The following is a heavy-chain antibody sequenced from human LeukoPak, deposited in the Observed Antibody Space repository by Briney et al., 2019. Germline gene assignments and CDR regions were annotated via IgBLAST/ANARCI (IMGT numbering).Heavy chain of an antibody. J-gene: IGHJ4*02. CDR2: LYHSGST. D-gene: IGHD1-26*01. CDR1: GYSISNAYY. V-gene: IGHV4-38-2*02. CDR3: ARELHSGSYYFDY. Sequence: SETLSLTCSVSGYSISNAYYWAWIRQPPGKGLEWIGSLYHSGSTYYNPSPKSRVTTSVDTSKNRFSLKLTSVTAADTAVYYCARELHSGSYYFDYWGQGTLVTVSS.